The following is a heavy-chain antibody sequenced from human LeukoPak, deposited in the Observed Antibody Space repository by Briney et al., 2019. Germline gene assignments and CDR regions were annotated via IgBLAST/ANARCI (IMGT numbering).Heavy chain of an antibody. CDR3: ARLVANCGGDCYSLSGGAFDI. D-gene: IGHD2-21*02. Sequence: SETLSLTCTVSGGSISSYYWSWIRQPPGKGLEWNGYIYYSGSTNYNPSLKSRVTISVDTSKNQFSLKLSSVTAADTAVYYCARLVANCGGDCYSLSGGAFDIWGQGTMVAVSS. V-gene: IGHV4-59*08. CDR2: IYYSGST. J-gene: IGHJ3*02. CDR1: GGSISSYY.